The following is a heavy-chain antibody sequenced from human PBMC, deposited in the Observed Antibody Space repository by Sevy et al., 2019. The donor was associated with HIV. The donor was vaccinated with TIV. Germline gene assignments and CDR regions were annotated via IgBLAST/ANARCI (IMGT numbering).Heavy chain of an antibody. V-gene: IGHV3-30*04. CDR3: SIVTLSCYYNYYYYGMDV. CDR1: GFTFSSYA. J-gene: IGHJ6*02. D-gene: IGHD3-22*01. Sequence: GGFLRLSCAASGFTFSSYAMHWVRQAPGKGLEWMAVISYDGSNKYYADSVKGRFTISRDNSKNTLYLQMNSLRAEDTAVYYCSIVTLSCYYNYYYYGMDVWGQGTTVTVSS. CDR2: ISYDGSNK.